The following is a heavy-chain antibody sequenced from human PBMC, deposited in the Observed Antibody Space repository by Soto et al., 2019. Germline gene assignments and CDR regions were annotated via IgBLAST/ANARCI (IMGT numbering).Heavy chain of an antibody. CDR3: ARDTGYSSSRQRDYYYYGMDV. J-gene: IGHJ6*02. CDR2: IWYDGSNK. V-gene: IGHV3-33*01. CDR1: GFTFSSYG. Sequence: QVQLVESGGGVVQPGRSLRLSCAASGFTFSSYGMHWVRQAPGKGLEWVAVIWYDGSNKYYADSVKGRFTISRDNSKNTLYLQMNSLRAEDTAVYYCARDTGYSSSRQRDYYYYGMDVRGQGTTVTVSS. D-gene: IGHD6-13*01.